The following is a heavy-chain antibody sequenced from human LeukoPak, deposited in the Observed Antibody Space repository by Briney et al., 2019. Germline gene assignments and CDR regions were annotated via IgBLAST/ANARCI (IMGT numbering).Heavy chain of an antibody. CDR3: ARLRFSGYFGRPAWFDP. CDR2: INHSGST. D-gene: IGHD3-9*01. J-gene: IGHJ5*02. V-gene: IGHV4-34*01. CDR1: GGSFSGYY. Sequence: SETLSLTCAVYGGSFSGYYWSWIRQPPGKGLEWIGEINHSGSTNYNPSLKSRVTISVDTSKNQFSLKLSSVTAADTAVYYCARLRFSGYFGRPAWFDPWGQGTLVTVSS.